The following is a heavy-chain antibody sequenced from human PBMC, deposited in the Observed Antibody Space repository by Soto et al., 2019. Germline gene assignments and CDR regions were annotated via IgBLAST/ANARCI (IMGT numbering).Heavy chain of an antibody. CDR2: IKQDGGQT. D-gene: IGHD5-12*01. CDR3: ARGGNGYENWPPYYYYGMDV. Sequence: GGSLRLSCAASGFTFDSYWMTWVRQAPGKGLEWVAHIKQDGGQTYYVDSVKGRFTISRDNAKTSLYLQMNSLRAEDTSVYFCARGGNGYENWPPYYYYGMDVWGQGTTVTVSS. J-gene: IGHJ6*02. CDR1: GFTFDSYW. V-gene: IGHV3-7*01.